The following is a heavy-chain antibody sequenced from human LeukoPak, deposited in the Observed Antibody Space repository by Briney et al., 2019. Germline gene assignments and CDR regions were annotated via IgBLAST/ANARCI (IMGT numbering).Heavy chain of an antibody. CDR1: GGTFISYA. V-gene: IGHV1-69*13. Sequence: SVKVSCKASGGTFISYAISWVRQAPGQGLEWMGGIIPIFGTANYAQKFQGRDTITADESTSTAYMELSSLRSEDTAVYYCARGPREEYGEYFQHWGQGTLVTVSS. CDR3: ARGPREEYGEYFQH. D-gene: IGHD2-2*01. J-gene: IGHJ1*01. CDR2: IIPIFGTA.